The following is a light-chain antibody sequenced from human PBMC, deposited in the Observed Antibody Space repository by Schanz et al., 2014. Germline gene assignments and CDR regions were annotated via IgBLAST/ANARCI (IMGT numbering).Light chain of an antibody. J-gene: IGLJ2*01. CDR2: DVS. V-gene: IGLV2-14*03. CDR3: CSYAGSYTVVA. CDR1: SGDVGAYNY. Sequence: QSALTQPASVSGSPGQSITISCTGTSGDVGAYNYVSWYQHHPGKAPKLMIFDVSHRPSGVSNRFSGSKSGNTASLTISGLQAEDEADYYCCSYAGSYTVVAFGGGTKLTVL.